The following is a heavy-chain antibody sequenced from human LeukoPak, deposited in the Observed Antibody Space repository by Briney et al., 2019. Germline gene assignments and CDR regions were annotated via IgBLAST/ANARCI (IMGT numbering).Heavy chain of an antibody. V-gene: IGHV3-21*01. CDR1: GFTFSSYS. CDR2: ISSSSSYI. D-gene: IGHD2-2*01. CDR3: ARDPGSTSATDYFDY. J-gene: IGHJ4*02. Sequence: PGGSLRLSCAASGFTFSSYSMNWVRQAPGKGREWVSSISSSSSYIYYADSVKGRFTISRDNAKNSLYLQMNSLRAEDTAVYYCARDPGSTSATDYFDYWGQGTLVTVSS.